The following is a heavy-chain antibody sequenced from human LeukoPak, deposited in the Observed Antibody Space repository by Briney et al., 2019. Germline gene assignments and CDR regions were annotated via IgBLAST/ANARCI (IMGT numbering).Heavy chain of an antibody. CDR2: IYHSGRT. V-gene: IGHV4-38-2*02. CDR3: ARAGSPEDYYYYYYMDV. D-gene: IGHD3-10*01. CDR1: GYSISSGYY. J-gene: IGHJ6*03. Sequence: PSETLSLTCTVSGYSISSGYYWGWIRPPPGKGLEWIGIIYHSGRTDYNPSLKSRVTISEDTSKNQFSLKLSSVTAADTAVYYCARAGSPEDYYYYYYMDVWGKGTTVTVSS.